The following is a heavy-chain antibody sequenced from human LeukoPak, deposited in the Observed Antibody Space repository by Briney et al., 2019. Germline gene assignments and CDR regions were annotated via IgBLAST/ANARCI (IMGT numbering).Heavy chain of an antibody. V-gene: IGHV4-31*03. CDR2: IHYSGST. CDR3: ARSINEENWFDP. CDR1: GDSISSGAYY. D-gene: IGHD2-8*01. Sequence: SSETLSLTCTVSGDSISSGAYYWNWIRQRPGTGLEWIGFIHYSGSTYYNPSLKSRVSILVDTSKKQFSLKLRYVTAADTAVYHCARSINEENWFDPWGQGTLVTVSS. J-gene: IGHJ5*02.